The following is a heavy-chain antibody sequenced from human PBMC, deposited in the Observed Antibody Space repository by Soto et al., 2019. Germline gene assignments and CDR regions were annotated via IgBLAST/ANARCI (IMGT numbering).Heavy chain of an antibody. J-gene: IGHJ4*02. D-gene: IGHD3-10*01. Sequence: PSETLSLTCTVSGGSISSYYWSWIRQPPGKGLEWIGYLYYSGSTNYNPSLKSRVTISVDTSKNQFSLKLSSVTAADTAVYYCARQPAVNRFDYWGQGTLVTVSS. CDR3: ARQPAVNRFDY. CDR1: GGSISSYY. V-gene: IGHV4-59*01. CDR2: LYYSGST.